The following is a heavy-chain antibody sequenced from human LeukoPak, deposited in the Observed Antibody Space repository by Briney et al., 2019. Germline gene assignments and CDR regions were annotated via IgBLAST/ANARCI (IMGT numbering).Heavy chain of an antibody. V-gene: IGHV3-21*01. CDR2: ISSSSSYI. CDR1: GFTFSSYS. J-gene: IGHJ4*02. Sequence: GGSLRLSCAASGFTFSSYSMNWVRQAPGKGLEWVSSISSSSSYIYYADSVKGRFTIPRDNAKNSLYLQMNSLRAEDTAVYYCARVGDCSGGSCSAWIFDYWGQGTLVTASS. D-gene: IGHD2-15*01. CDR3: ARVGDCSGGSCSAWIFDY.